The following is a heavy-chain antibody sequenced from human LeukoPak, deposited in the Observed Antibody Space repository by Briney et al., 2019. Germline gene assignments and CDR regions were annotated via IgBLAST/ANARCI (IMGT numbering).Heavy chain of an antibody. CDR1: GASISSFY. J-gene: IGHJ4*02. D-gene: IGHD1-26*01. Sequence: TSSDTLSLTCTLSGASISSFYWSWIRQPAGEGLEWIGRIYTSGGTHYNPSLKSRVTMSIDTSENQFSLTLYSVTAADTAVYYCVTDRSGSYDYWGQGILVTVSS. V-gene: IGHV4-4*07. CDR2: IYTSGGT. CDR3: VTDRSGSYDY.